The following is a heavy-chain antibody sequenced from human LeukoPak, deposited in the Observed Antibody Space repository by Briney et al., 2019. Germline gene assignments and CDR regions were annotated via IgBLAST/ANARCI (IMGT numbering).Heavy chain of an antibody. CDR1: DEVITSNNW. CDR2: IFHSGTT. CDR3: ARLRLSGGSFSVGWFDP. J-gene: IGHJ5*02. Sequence: SETLSLTCTVSDEVITSNNWWSWVRQSPGKGLEWIAEIFHSGTTRYKASLESRVTMLLDKSKNQFSLRLNSVTAADTAVYFCARLRLSGGSFSVGWFDPWGQGIQVTVSS. D-gene: IGHD1-26*01. V-gene: IGHV4-4*02.